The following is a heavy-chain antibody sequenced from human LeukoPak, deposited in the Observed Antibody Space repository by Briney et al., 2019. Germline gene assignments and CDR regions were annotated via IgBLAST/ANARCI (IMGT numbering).Heavy chain of an antibody. CDR3: ARDKIAQRWFDP. CDR2: INPNSGGT. CDR1: GYSSTNYG. V-gene: IGHV1-2*02. J-gene: IGHJ5*02. Sequence: ASVKVSCKASGYSSTNYGISWVRQAPGQGLEWMGWINPNSGGTNYAQKFQGRVTMTRDTSISTAYMELSRLRSDDTAVYYCARDKIAQRWFDPWGQGTLVTVSS. D-gene: IGHD6-13*01.